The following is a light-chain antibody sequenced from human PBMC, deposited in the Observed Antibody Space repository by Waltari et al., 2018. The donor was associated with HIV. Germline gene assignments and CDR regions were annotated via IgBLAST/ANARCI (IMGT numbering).Light chain of an antibody. J-gene: IGLJ2*01. CDR2: DKK. Sequence: QPVLTQPPAVPAAPGQPVTISCSGSSPNIAKNYVSWYQQLPGTDPKLLIYDKKRRSSGIPDRFSGSKSGTPATLAMAGLQTGDEADYYCGTWDTSLSAGVFGGGTKVTVL. CDR1: SPNIAKNY. V-gene: IGLV1-51*01. CDR3: GTWDTSLSAGV.